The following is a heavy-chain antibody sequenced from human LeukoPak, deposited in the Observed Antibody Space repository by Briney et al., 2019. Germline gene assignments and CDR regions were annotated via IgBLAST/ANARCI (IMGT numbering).Heavy chain of an antibody. CDR3: ANSHGWYYYDSSGFNDY. V-gene: IGHV3-23*01. J-gene: IGHJ4*02. Sequence: GGSLRLSCAASGFTFSSYAMSWVRQAPGKGLEWVSAISGSGGSTYYADSVKGRFTISRDNSKNTLYLQMNSLRAEDTAVYYCANSHGWYYYDSSGFNDYWGQGTLVTVSS. CDR2: ISGSGGST. CDR1: GFTFSSYA. D-gene: IGHD3-22*01.